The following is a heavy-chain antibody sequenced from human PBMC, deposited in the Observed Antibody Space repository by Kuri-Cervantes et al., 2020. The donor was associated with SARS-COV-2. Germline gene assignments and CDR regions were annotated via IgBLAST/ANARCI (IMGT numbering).Heavy chain of an antibody. Sequence: SGPTLVKPTQTLTLTCTFSGFSLSSSGVGVGWFRQPPGKALECLALIYWNSDIRYSPSLRSRLTITKDTSKNQVVLTMTNMDPVDTATYYCAHSGGPGFGGYFDLWGRGTLVTVSS. D-gene: IGHD3-16*01. CDR2: IYWNSDI. CDR3: AHSGGPGFGGYFDL. CDR1: GFSLSSSGVG. J-gene: IGHJ2*01. V-gene: IGHV2-5*01.